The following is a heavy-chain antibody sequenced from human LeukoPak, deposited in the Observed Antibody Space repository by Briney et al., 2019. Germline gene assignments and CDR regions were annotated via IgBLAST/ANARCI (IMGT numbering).Heavy chain of an antibody. D-gene: IGHD2-2*02. CDR1: GFALTTYT. Sequence: GGSLRLSCAASGFALTTYTMIWVRQAPEKGLEWVSTISNSGSTNYADSVKGRFTISRDNSKNTLYLQMNSLRAEDTAVYYCARTPYCSSTSCYSDWGQGTLVTVSS. V-gene: IGHV3-23*01. J-gene: IGHJ4*02. CDR3: ARTPYCSSTSCYSD. CDR2: ISNSGST.